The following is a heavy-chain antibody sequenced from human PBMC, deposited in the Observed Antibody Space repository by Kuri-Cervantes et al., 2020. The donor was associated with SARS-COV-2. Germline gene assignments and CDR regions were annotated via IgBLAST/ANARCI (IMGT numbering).Heavy chain of an antibody. D-gene: IGHD6-19*01. CDR3: ARVPSTGPVAGGFDH. J-gene: IGHJ4*02. Sequence: SETLSLTCALYGGSLSGSYWSWIRQSPGKRLEWIGEVNHNGGANCNPSLKSRVTISVDTSKNQFSLKLNSVTAADTSVYFCARVPSTGPVAGGFDHWGQGTLVTVSS. CDR2: VNHNGGA. V-gene: IGHV4-34*01. CDR1: GGSLSGSY.